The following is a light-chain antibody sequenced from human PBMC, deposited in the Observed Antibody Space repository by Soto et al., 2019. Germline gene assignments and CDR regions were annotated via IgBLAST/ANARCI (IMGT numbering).Light chain of an antibody. CDR1: QGIRND. J-gene: IGKJ1*01. CDR3: KKCGSSPET. V-gene: IGKV1-6*01. Sequence: AIQMRKSHSSLSASVGDRVPITGRASQGIRNDLGWYQQKPGKAPKLLIYAASSLQSGVPSRFSGSGSGTDFTLTISRLEPEEFAVYYCKKCGSSPETFGQGTKVDNK. CDR2: AAS.